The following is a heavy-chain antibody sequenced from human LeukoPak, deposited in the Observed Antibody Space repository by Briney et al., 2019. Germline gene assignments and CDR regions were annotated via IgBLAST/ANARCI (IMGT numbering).Heavy chain of an antibody. J-gene: IGHJ5*02. CDR1: GGSFSGYY. CDR3: ARVAAAAGTWFDP. CDR2: INHSGST. D-gene: IGHD6-13*01. V-gene: IGHV4-34*01. Sequence: SETLSLTCAVYGGSFSGYYWSWICQPPGKGLEWIGEINHSGSTNYNPSLKSRVTISVDTSKNQFSLKLSSVTAADTAVHYCARVAAAAGTWFDPWGQGTLVTVSS.